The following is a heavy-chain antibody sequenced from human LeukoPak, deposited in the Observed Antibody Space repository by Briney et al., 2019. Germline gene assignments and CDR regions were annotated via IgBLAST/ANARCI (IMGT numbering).Heavy chain of an antibody. D-gene: IGHD6-19*01. V-gene: IGHV3-21*01. CDR2: ISSSSSYI. CDR3: ARSYTVGGPRKTAGY. CDR1: GFTFSSYS. J-gene: IGHJ4*02. Sequence: GGSLRLSCAASGFTFSSYSMNWVRQAPGKGLKWVSSISSSSSYIYYADSVKGRFTISRDNAKNSLYLQMNSLRAEDTAVYYCARSYTVGGPRKTAGYWGQGTLVTVSS.